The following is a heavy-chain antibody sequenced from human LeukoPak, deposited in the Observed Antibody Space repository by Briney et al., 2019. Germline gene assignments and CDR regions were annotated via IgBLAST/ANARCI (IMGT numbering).Heavy chain of an antibody. CDR1: GFTFSSYG. CDR3: ARNPNSSGWYVGSGY. J-gene: IGHJ4*02. CDR2: ISGSGGST. D-gene: IGHD6-19*01. Sequence: GGSLRLSCAASGFTFSSYGMSWVRQAPGKGLEWVSAISGSGGSTYYADSVKGRSTISRDNSKNTLYLQMNSLRAEDTAVYYCARNPNSSGWYVGSGYWGQGTLVTVSS. V-gene: IGHV3-23*01.